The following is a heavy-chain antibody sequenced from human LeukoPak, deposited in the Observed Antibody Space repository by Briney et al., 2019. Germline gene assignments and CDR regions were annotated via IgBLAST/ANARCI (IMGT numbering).Heavy chain of an antibody. CDR2: IYYSGST. CDR1: GGSISSSNFY. J-gene: IGHJ6*03. Sequence: PSETLSLTCTVSGGSISSSNFYWGWIRQPPGKGLEWIGSIYYSGSTYYNPSLKSRVTISVDTSKNQFSLKLSSVTAADTAVYYCARADYSSTWSHDYYYMDVWGKGTTVTVSS. V-gene: IGHV4-39*07. CDR3: ARADYSSTWSHDYYYMDV. D-gene: IGHD6-13*01.